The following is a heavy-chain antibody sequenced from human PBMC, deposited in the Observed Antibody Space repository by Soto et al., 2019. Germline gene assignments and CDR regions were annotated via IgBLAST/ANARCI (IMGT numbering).Heavy chain of an antibody. J-gene: IGHJ4*02. V-gene: IGHV4-59*12. CDR1: GGSISNYY. CDR3: VRDRYSYGVYYFDY. Sequence: SETLSLTCIVSGGSISNYYRSWIRQPPGKELEWIGYIYYSGSTNYNPSLTSRVTRSVDTSKNQFSLKPSTVTAADTALYYCVRDRYSYGVYYFDYWGQGTLVSVS. CDR2: IYYSGST. D-gene: IGHD5-18*01.